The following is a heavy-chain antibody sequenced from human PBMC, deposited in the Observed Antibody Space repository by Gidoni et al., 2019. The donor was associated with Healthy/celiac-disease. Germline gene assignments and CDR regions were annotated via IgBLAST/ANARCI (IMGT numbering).Heavy chain of an antibody. CDR3: ARGPGYSSSWYYFDY. Sequence: EVQLVESGGGLVQPGGSLRLSCAASGFTVSSNYMGWVRQAPGKGLEWVSVIYSGGSTYYADSVKGRFTISRDNSKNTLYLQMNSLRAEDTAVYYCARGPGYSSSWYYFDYWGQGTLVTVSS. CDR1: GFTVSSNY. J-gene: IGHJ4*02. CDR2: IYSGGST. D-gene: IGHD6-13*01. V-gene: IGHV3-66*01.